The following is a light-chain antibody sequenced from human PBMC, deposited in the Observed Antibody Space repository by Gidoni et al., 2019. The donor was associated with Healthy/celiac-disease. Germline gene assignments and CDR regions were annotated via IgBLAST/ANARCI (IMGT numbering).Light chain of an antibody. CDR3: LQDYNYPYT. CDR1: QGIRND. Sequence: TQMTQSPSSLSAYVGARVTITCRASQGIRNDLGWYQQKPGKAPKLLIYAASSLQSGVPSRFSGSGSGTDFTLTISSLQPEDFATYYCLQDYNYPYTFGQGTKLEIK. J-gene: IGKJ2*01. CDR2: AAS. V-gene: IGKV1-6*01.